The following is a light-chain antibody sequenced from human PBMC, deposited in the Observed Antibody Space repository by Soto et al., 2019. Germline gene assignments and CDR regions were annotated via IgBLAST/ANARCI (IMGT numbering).Light chain of an antibody. Sequence: QSVLTQPPSASGTPGQRVTISCYGSSSNIGSNYVYWYQQLPGTAPKLLIYRNNQRPSGVPDRFSGSKSGTSASLAISGLRPEDEADYYCAAWDDSLDYVFGTGTKVTVL. CDR3: AAWDDSLDYV. CDR2: RNN. CDR1: SSNIGSNY. V-gene: IGLV1-47*01. J-gene: IGLJ1*01.